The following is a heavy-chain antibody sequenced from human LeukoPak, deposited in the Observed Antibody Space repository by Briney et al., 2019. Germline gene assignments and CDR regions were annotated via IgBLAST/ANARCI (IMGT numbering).Heavy chain of an antibody. Sequence: SETLSLTCTVSGDSISSSSFYWGWIRQPPGKGLDWIGNIYYSGTTFYNPSLKSRVTISVDTSKNRFSLNLGSVTAADTAVYYCAALEMATITLDYWGQGTLVTVSS. D-gene: IGHD5-24*01. CDR2: IYYSGTT. CDR3: AALEMATITLDY. V-gene: IGHV4-39*07. J-gene: IGHJ4*02. CDR1: GDSISSSSFY.